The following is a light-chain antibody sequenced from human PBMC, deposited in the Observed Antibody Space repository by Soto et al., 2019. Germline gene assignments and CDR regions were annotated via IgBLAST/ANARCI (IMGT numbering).Light chain of an antibody. CDR3: MQTLQTPRT. V-gene: IGKV2-28*01. J-gene: IGKJ1*01. CDR1: QSLLHSNGYNY. CDR2: LGS. Sequence: DIVMTQYPLSLPVTPGEPASISCRSGQSLLHSNGYNYLDWYLQKPGQSPQLLIYLGSNRASGVPDRFSGSGLGTDFTLKISRVEAEDVGVYYCMQTLQTPRTFGQGTKV.